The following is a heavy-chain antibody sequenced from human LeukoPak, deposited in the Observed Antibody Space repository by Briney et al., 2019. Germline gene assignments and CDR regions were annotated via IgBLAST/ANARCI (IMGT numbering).Heavy chain of an antibody. J-gene: IGHJ4*02. CDR2: IYSGGST. D-gene: IGHD6-6*01. CDR3: ARVQGIAAAMIDY. V-gene: IGHV3-53*01. Sequence: GGSLRLSCAASGFTVSSNYMSWVRQAPGKGLEWVSFIYSGGSTYYEDSVKGRFTISRDNYKNTLYLQMNSMRAEDTAVHYCARVQGIAAAMIDYWGQGTLVTVSS. CDR1: GFTVSSNY.